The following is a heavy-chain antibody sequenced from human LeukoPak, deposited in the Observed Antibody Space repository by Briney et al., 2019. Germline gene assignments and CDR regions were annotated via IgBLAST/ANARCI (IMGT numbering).Heavy chain of an antibody. CDR1: GYTFTSYG. CDR2: INPSGGST. Sequence: ASVKVSCKASGYTFTSYGISWVRQAPGQGLEWMGIINPSGGSTSYAQKFQGRVTMTRDTSTSTVYMELSSLRSEDTAVYYCARDGGGSSWYTYWGQGTLVTVSS. V-gene: IGHV1-46*01. J-gene: IGHJ4*02. CDR3: ARDGGGSSWYTY. D-gene: IGHD6-13*01.